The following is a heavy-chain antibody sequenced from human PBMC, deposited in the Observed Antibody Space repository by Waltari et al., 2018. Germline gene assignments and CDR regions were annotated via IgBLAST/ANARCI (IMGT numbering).Heavy chain of an antibody. Sequence: EVQLLESGGGLVQPGGSLRVSCAASGFNFSTYSMSWVRPSPGKGLELVSAITGSGDSRYYADSVKGRFTSSRDNSDNTVSLQMNSLRVDDTAVYYCARDMVRGVMGDVFDYWGQGTLVTVSS. D-gene: IGHD3-10*01. CDR1: GFNFSTYS. V-gene: IGHV3-23*01. J-gene: IGHJ4*02. CDR3: ARDMVRGVMGDVFDY. CDR2: ITGSGDSR.